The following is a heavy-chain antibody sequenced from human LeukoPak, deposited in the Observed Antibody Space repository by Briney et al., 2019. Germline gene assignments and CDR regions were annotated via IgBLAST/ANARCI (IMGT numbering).Heavy chain of an antibody. V-gene: IGHV1-2*02. D-gene: IGHD3-10*01. CDR3: ARVTRITMRDIGADAFDI. CDR1: GYTFTGYY. CDR2: INHNSGGT. J-gene: IGHJ3*02. Sequence: VKVSCKASGYTFTGYYMHWVRQAPGQGLEWMGWINHNSGGTNYAQKFQGRVTMTRDTSISTAYMEPSRLRSDDTAVYYCARVTRITMRDIGADAFDIWGQGTMVTVS.